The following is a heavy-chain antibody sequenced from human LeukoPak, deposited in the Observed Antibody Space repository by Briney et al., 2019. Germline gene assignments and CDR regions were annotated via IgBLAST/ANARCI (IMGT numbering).Heavy chain of an antibody. CDR1: GFTFSSYA. J-gene: IGHJ4*02. Sequence: GGSLRLSCAASGFTFSSYAMSWVRQAPGKGLERVSAISGSGGSTYYADSVKGRFTISRDNSKNTLYLQMNSLRAEDTAVYYCAKGGMVRGVIPYYFDYWGQGTLVTVSS. D-gene: IGHD3-10*01. V-gene: IGHV3-23*01. CDR2: ISGSGGST. CDR3: AKGGMVRGVIPYYFDY.